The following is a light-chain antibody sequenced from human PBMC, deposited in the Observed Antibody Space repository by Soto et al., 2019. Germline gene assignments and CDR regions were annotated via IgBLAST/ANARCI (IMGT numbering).Light chain of an antibody. CDR3: NSYTSKSTGV. CDR2: EVS. CDR1: SSDVGGYNY. Sequence: QSVLTQPASVSGSPGQSITISCTGTSSDVGGYNYDSWYQQHPGKAPKLIIYEVSNRPSGVSNRFSGSKSGNTASLTISGLQAEDEADYYCNSYTSKSTGVFGTGTKLTVL. J-gene: IGLJ1*01. V-gene: IGLV2-14*01.